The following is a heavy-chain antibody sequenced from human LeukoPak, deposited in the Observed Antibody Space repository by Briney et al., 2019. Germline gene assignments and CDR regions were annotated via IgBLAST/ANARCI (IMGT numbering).Heavy chain of an antibody. CDR3: ATPGGMYCSSTSCPAAFDI. Sequence: PSETLSLTCAVSGGSISSSNWWSWDRQPPGKGLEWIGEIYHSGSTNYNPSLKSRVTISVDKSKNQFSLKLSSVTAADTAVYYCATPGGMYCSSTSCPAAFDIWGQGTMVTVSS. CDR2: IYHSGST. D-gene: IGHD2-2*01. V-gene: IGHV4-4*02. J-gene: IGHJ3*02. CDR1: GGSISSSNW.